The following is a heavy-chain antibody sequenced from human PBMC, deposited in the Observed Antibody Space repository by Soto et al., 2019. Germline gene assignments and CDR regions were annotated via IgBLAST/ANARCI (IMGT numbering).Heavy chain of an antibody. J-gene: IGHJ4*02. Sequence: EVQLVESGGGLIQPGGSLRLSCAASGFTVSDTYMNRVRQAPGKGLEWVSIIYTDGTTYYGDSVKGRFTISRDKSKNTLYLQMHSLRAGDTAVYYCAKKHDYRGQGTLVIVSS. CDR1: GFTVSDTY. D-gene: IGHD3-3*01. V-gene: IGHV3-53*01. CDR3: AKKHDY. CDR2: IYTDGTT.